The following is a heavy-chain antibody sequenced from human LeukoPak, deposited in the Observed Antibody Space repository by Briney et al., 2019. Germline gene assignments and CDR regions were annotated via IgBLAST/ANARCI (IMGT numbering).Heavy chain of an antibody. V-gene: IGHV1-2*02. Sequence: ASVKVSCKASGYTFTGYYMHWVRQAPGQGLEWMGWINPNSGGTNCAQKFQGRVTMTRDTSISTAYMELSRLRSDDTAVYYCARAYSSSWYVSLRRYYYMDVWGKGTTVTVSS. D-gene: IGHD6-13*01. CDR3: ARAYSSSWYVSLRRYYYMDV. J-gene: IGHJ6*03. CDR1: GYTFTGYY. CDR2: INPNSGGT.